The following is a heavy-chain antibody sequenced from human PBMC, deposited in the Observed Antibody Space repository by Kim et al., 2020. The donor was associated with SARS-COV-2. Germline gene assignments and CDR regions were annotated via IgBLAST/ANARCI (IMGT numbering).Heavy chain of an antibody. CDR3: AREGYGDYKFDY. D-gene: IGHD4-17*01. V-gene: IGHV3-74*01. J-gene: IGHJ4*02. CDR2: INSDGSST. CDR1: GFTFSSYW. Sequence: GGSLRLSCAASGFTFSSYWMHWVRQAPGKGLVWVSRINSDGSSTSYADSVKGRFTISRDNAKNTLYLQMNSLRAEDTAVYYCAREGYGDYKFDYWGQGTLVTVSS.